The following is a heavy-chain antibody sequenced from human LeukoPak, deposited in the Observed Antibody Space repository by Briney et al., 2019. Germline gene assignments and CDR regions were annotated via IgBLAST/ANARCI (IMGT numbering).Heavy chain of an antibody. CDR3: AKGTSSWHEFDS. CDR2: ITWDGDST. CDR1: GFTFDEHA. D-gene: IGHD6-13*01. V-gene: IGHV3-43D*03. J-gene: IGHJ4*02. Sequence: GGSLRLSCAASGFTFDEHAMHWVRQAPGKGLEWVSLITWDGDSTYYADSVKGRFTISRDNSKNYLYLQMNSLRAEDTALYYCAKGTSSWHEFDSWGQGTLVTVSS.